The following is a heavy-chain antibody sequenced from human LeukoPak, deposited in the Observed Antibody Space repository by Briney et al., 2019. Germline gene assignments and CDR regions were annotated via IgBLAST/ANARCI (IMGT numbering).Heavy chain of an antibody. CDR1: GFTVNSNY. D-gene: IGHD4-17*01. V-gene: IGHV3-66*01. CDR2: IYSGGTT. J-gene: IGHJ4*02. Sequence: GGSLRLSCVVSGFTVNSNYMSWVRQAPGKGLEWVSVIYSGGTTNYADSVKGRFIVYRDNFKNTLYLQMNSLRVEDTAVYYCASKVTTGYWGQGTLVTVSS. CDR3: ASKVTTGY.